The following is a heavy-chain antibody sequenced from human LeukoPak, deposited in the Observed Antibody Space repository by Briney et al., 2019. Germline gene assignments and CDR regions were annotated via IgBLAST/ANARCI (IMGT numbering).Heavy chain of an antibody. D-gene: IGHD6-19*01. J-gene: IGHJ5*02. CDR2: IKQDGSEK. V-gene: IGHV3-7*01. Sequence: GGSLRLSCAASGFTFSSYWMSWVRQAPGKGLEWVANIKQDGSEKYYVDSVKGRFTISRDNAKNSLYLQMNSLRAEDTAVYYCARDQGSGWYTDISNWFDPWGQGTLVTVSS. CDR1: GFTFSSYW. CDR3: ARDQGSGWYTDISNWFDP.